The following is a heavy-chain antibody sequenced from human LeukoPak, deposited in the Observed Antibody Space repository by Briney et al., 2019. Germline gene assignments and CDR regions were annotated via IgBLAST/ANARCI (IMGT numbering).Heavy chain of an antibody. Sequence: PGGSLRLSCAASGFTFSSYAMSWVRQAPGKGLEWVSAISGSGGSTYYADSVKGRFTIPRDNAKNSLYLQMNSLRAEDTAVYYCALTTLGATRSVAFDYWGQGTLVTVSS. CDR1: GFTFSSYA. J-gene: IGHJ4*02. CDR2: ISGSGGST. V-gene: IGHV3-23*01. CDR3: ALTTLGATRSVAFDY. D-gene: IGHD1-26*01.